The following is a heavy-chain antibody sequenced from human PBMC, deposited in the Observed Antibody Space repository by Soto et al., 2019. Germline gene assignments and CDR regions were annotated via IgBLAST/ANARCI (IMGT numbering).Heavy chain of an antibody. J-gene: IGHJ4*01. CDR2: LNPNSDDT. CDR3: SRDTAAAPGIWWDY. CDR1: GYIFTDYD. D-gene: IGHD6-13*01. Sequence: ASVKVCWKASGYIFTDYDIHWGRQAPGQGLECVGWLNPNSDDTRYAQKFRGRVTVTMXTXLSXAXMDLXRLTSDDTAVYYCSRDTAAAPGIWWDYWG. V-gene: IGHV1-2*02.